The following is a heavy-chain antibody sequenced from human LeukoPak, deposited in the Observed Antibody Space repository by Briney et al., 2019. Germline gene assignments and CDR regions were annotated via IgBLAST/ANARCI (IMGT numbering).Heavy chain of an antibody. Sequence: PSETLSLTCTVSGGSVSSTTYYWSWIRQPPGKGLEWIASINYSGSTYYNPSLKSRVTISVDTSENQFTLKLSSVTAADTAVYYCARYVVYGSGKYYFDYWGQGTLVTVSS. CDR2: INYSGST. D-gene: IGHD3-10*01. CDR1: GGSVSSTTYY. J-gene: IGHJ4*02. V-gene: IGHV4-39*01. CDR3: ARYVVYGSGKYYFDY.